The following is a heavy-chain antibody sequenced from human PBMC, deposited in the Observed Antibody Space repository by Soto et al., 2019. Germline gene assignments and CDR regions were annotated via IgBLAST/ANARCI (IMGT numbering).Heavy chain of an antibody. CDR2: IYYSGST. CDR3: ARYCISTSCYTNWFDP. Sequence: SETLSLTCTVSGGSISSSSYYWGWIRQPPGKGLEWIGSIYYSGSTYYNPSLKSRVTISVDTSKNQFSLKLSSVTAADTAVYYCARYCISTSCYTNWFDPWGQGTLVTVS. CDR1: GGSISSSSYY. D-gene: IGHD2-2*02. J-gene: IGHJ5*02. V-gene: IGHV4-39*01.